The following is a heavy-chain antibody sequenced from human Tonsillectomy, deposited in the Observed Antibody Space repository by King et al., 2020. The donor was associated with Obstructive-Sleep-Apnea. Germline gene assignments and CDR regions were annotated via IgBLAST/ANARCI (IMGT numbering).Heavy chain of an antibody. D-gene: IGHD3-10*01. CDR1: GFTFSSYA. Sequence: VQLVESGGGVVQPGRSLRLSCAASGFTFSSYAMHWVRQAPGKGLEWVAVISYDGSNKYYADSVKGRFTLSRDNSKNTLYLQMNSLRAEDTAVYYCARDEVWYYGSGSSGVDYWGQGTLVTVSS. CDR3: ARDEVWYYGSGSSGVDY. V-gene: IGHV3-30*04. CDR2: ISYDGSNK. J-gene: IGHJ4*02.